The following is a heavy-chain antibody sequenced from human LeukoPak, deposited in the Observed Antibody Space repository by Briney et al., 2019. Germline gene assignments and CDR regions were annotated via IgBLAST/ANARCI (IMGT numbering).Heavy chain of an antibody. CDR1: GYTFTSYA. CDR3: ARDSLGLLWFGESLYGMDV. J-gene: IGHJ6*04. CDR2: INAGNGNT. D-gene: IGHD3-10*01. V-gene: IGHV1-3*01. Sequence: ASVRVSCKASGYTFTSYAMDWVRQAPGQRREWMGWINAGNGNTKYSQKFQGRVTITRDTSASTAYMELSSLRSEDTAVYYCARDSLGLLWFGESLYGMDVWGKGTTVTVSS.